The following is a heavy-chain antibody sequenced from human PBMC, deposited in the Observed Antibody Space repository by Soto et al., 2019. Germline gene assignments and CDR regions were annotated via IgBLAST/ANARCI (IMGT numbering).Heavy chain of an antibody. D-gene: IGHD6-6*01. J-gene: IGHJ5*02. CDR3: ARDPTRIAARLDGLGWFDP. Sequence: SETLSLTCNVSGGSISNFHLSWIRQPPGKGLEWIGYIYYSGNYYNPSLTSRVSMSLDKSKNQFSLHLKSVTAADTAVYYCARDPTRIAARLDGLGWFDPWGQGTLVTVSS. CDR2: IYYSGN. V-gene: IGHV4-59*01. CDR1: GGSISNFH.